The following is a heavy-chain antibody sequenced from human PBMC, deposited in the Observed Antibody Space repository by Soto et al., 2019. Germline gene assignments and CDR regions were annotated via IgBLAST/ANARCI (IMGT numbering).Heavy chain of an antibody. Sequence: SVKVSCKASGGTFSSYAISWVRQAPGQGLEWMGGIIPIFGTANYAQKFQGRVTITADESTSTAYMELSSLRSEDTAVYYCARESGGVATNPYDVGYYGMDVWGQGTTVTVSS. D-gene: IGHD5-12*01. V-gene: IGHV1-69*13. J-gene: IGHJ6*02. CDR1: GGTFSSYA. CDR2: IIPIFGTA. CDR3: ARESGGVATNPYDVGYYGMDV.